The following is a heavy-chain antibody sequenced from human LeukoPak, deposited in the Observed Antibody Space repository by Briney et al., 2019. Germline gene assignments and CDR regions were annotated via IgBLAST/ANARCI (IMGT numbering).Heavy chain of an antibody. Sequence: SVNVSFMASGGTFISYATSWVRQAPGQGREWMGRIIPILGIANYAQKFQGRVTITADKPTSTAYMDQSSLMSEDTAVYYCARDLGRPQKKYYYGSGSYYRAFDPWGQGTLVTVSS. J-gene: IGHJ5*02. CDR2: IIPILGIA. CDR1: GGTFISYA. V-gene: IGHV1-69*10. D-gene: IGHD3-10*01. CDR3: ARDLGRPQKKYYYGSGSYYRAFDP.